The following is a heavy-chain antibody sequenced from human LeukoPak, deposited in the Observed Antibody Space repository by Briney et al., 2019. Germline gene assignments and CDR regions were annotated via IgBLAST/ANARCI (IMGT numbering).Heavy chain of an antibody. CDR1: GYTFTGYY. CDR2: INPNSGGT. V-gene: IGHV1-2*02. Sequence: ASVKVSCKASGYTFTGYYMHWVRQAPGQGVEWMGWINPNSGGTKYAQNFQGRVTMTRNTSITTAYMELTRLRYDDTAVYYCARAPKEGYFDYWGQGTLVTVSS. J-gene: IGHJ4*02. CDR3: ARAPKEGYFDY.